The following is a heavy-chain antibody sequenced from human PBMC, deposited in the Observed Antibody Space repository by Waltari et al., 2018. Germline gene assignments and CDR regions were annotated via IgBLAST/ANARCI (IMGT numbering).Heavy chain of an antibody. V-gene: IGHV3-73*01. CDR2: NRSNANSFAT. CDR1: GFTFSGSA. D-gene: IGHD1-26*01. Sequence: EVQLVESGGGLVQPGGSLKLSCAASGFTFSGSAMHLVRQASGKGRVGVGRNRSNANSFATAYGGSVKGRFTISSEDSKNTAYLQMNSLKTEDTAVYYCTRLGELRYYYMDVWGKGTTVTVSS. J-gene: IGHJ6*03. CDR3: TRLGELRYYYMDV.